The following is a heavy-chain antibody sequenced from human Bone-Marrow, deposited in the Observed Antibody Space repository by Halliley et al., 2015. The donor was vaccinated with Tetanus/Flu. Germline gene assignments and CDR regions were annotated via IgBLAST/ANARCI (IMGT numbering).Heavy chain of an antibody. CDR2: IYSGGST. Sequence: KGLEWVSIIYSGGSTEYADSVKGRFTSSRDSSKNTLHLQMNSLRAEDTAVYYCSRAPFGGDYWGQGTLVTVSS. D-gene: IGHD3-3*01. V-gene: IGHV3-66*01. J-gene: IGHJ4*02. CDR3: SRAPFGGDY.